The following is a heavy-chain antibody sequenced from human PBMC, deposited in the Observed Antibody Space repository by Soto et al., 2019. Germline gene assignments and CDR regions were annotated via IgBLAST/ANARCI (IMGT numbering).Heavy chain of an antibody. D-gene: IGHD3-22*01. Sequence: GGSLRLSCAASGFTFSSYAMHWVRQAPGKGLEWVAVISYDGSNKYYADSVKGRFTISRDNSKNTLYLQMNSLRAEDTAVYYCAREPGSQYYYDSSGYYYDYWGQGTLVTVSS. CDR3: AREPGSQYYYDSSGYYYDY. CDR2: ISYDGSNK. J-gene: IGHJ4*02. CDR1: GFTFSSYA. V-gene: IGHV3-30-3*01.